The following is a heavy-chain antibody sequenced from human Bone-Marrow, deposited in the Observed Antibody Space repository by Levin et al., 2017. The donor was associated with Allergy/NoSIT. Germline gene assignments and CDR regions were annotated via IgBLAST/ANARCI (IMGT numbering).Heavy chain of an antibody. Sequence: GSLRLSCAVYGGSFSGYYWSWIRQPPGKGLEWIGEINHSGSTNYNPSLKSRVTTSADTSKNQFSLKMSAVTAADTGVYYCTRTRRYCFDYWGQGTLVTVSS. D-gene: IGHD2-8*02. V-gene: IGHV4-34*01. CDR3: TRTRRYCFDY. CDR2: INHSGST. J-gene: IGHJ4*03. CDR1: GGSFSGYY.